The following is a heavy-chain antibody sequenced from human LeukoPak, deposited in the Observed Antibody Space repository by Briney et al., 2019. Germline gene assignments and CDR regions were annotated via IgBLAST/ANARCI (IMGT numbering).Heavy chain of an antibody. CDR2: INPSGGST. J-gene: IGHJ4*02. CDR3: ARAPAKVVVVTAMPHPYFDY. CDR1: GYTFTSYY. V-gene: IGHV1-46*01. D-gene: IGHD2-21*02. Sequence: ASVKVSCKASGYTFTSYYMHWVRQAPGQGLEWIGIINPSGGSTSYAQKFQGRVTMTRDTSTSTVYMELSSLRSEDTAVYYCARAPAKVVVVTAMPHPYFDYWGQGTLVTVSS.